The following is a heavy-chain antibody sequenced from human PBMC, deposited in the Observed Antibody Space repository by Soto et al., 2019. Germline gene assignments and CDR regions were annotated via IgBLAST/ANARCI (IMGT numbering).Heavy chain of an antibody. D-gene: IGHD6-19*01. Sequence: GGSLEIACVASGIEVSNYAMSGVRQAPGKGLEWVSISSASGRSRYHADPVKGRFTISRDNSKNTLYLHMTNLRAEDTAVYYCAKDGNWLDVYFDVWGQGTPVTVSS. CDR2: SSASGRSR. CDR1: GIEVSNYA. J-gene: IGHJ4*02. CDR3: AKDGNWLDVYFDV. V-gene: IGHV3-23*01.